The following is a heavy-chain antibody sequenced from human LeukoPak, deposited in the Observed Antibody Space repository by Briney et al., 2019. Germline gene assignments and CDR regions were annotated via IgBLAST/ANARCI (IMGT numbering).Heavy chain of an antibody. J-gene: IGHJ4*02. CDR1: GFTFSSYA. D-gene: IGHD3-3*02. V-gene: IGHV3-23*01. Sequence: GGSLRLSCAASGFTFSSYAMTWVRQAPGKGLEWVSVISGSAGNTYYADSVRGRFTISRGNSKNTLYLQMNSLRAEDTAVYYCAKGRTAIIGVVFIDYWGQGTLVTVSS. CDR2: ISGSAGNT. CDR3: AKGRTAIIGVVFIDY.